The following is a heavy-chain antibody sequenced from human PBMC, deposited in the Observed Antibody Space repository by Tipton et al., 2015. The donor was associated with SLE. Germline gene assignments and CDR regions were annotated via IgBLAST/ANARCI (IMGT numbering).Heavy chain of an antibody. CDR1: GGSFSGYY. V-gene: IGHV4-34*01. CDR2: INHSGST. Sequence: LRLSCAVYGGSFSGYYWSWIRQPPGKGLEWIGEINHSGSTNYNPSLKSRVTISVDTSKNQFSLKLSSVTAADTAVYYCARGRYYYYGMDVWGKGTTVTVSS. J-gene: IGHJ6*04. CDR3: ARGRYYYYGMDV.